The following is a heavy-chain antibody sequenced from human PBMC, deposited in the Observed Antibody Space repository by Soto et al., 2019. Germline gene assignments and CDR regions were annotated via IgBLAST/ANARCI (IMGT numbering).Heavy chain of an antibody. CDR1: GGSISSGGYS. CDR2: IYHSGST. J-gene: IGHJ4*02. CDR3: ARFSWYVPFDY. V-gene: IGHV4-30-2*01. D-gene: IGHD6-13*01. Sequence: SETLSLTCAVSGGSISSGGYSWSWIRQPPGKGLEWIGYIYHSGSTYYNPSLKSRVTISVDRSKNQFSLKLSSVTAADTAVYYCARFSWYVPFDYWGQGTLVTSPQ.